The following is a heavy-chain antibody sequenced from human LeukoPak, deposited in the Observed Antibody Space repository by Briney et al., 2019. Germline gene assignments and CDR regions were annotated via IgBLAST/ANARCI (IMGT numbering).Heavy chain of an antibody. CDR1: GGSISSSIYY. J-gene: IGHJ4*02. D-gene: IGHD3-9*01. V-gene: IGHV4-39*01. CDR3: ARSLLTGYCGY. Sequence: SETLSLTCTVSGGSISSSIYYWGWIRQPPGKGLEWIGSIFYSGSTYYNPSLKSRVTISVDTSKNQFSLRLSFVTAADTAVYYCARSLLTGYCGYWGQGTLVTVSS. CDR2: IFYSGST.